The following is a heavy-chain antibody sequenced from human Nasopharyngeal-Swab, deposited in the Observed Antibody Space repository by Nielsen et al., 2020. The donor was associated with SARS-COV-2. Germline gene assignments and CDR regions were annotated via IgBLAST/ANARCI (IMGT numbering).Heavy chain of an antibody. J-gene: IGHJ6*02. V-gene: IGHV4-31*03. CDR2: IYYSGST. Sequence: TLFLTCTVSGGSISSGGYYWSWIRQHPGKGLEWIGFIYYSGSTYYNPSLKSRVTISVDTSKNQFSLKLSSVTAADTAVYYCARGDTTMAGYYYYGMDVWGQGTTVTVSS. CDR1: GGSISSGGYY. D-gene: IGHD5-18*01. CDR3: ARGDTTMAGYYYYGMDV.